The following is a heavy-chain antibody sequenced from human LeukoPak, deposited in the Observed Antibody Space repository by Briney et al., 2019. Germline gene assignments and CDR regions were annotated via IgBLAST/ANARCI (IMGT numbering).Heavy chain of an antibody. CDR1: GYTFTSYY. D-gene: IGHD3-3*01. J-gene: IGHJ4*02. Sequence: GASVKVSCKASGYTFTSYYMHWVRQAPGQGLEWMGWINPNSGGTNYAQKFQGWVTMTRDTSISTAYMELSRLRSDDTAVYYCAREDMSGYYKGTIDYWGQGTLVTVSS. CDR3: AREDMSGYYKGTIDY. V-gene: IGHV1-2*04. CDR2: INPNSGGT.